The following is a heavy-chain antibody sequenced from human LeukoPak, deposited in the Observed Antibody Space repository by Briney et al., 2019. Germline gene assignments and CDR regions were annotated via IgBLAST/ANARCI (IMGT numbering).Heavy chain of an antibody. J-gene: IGHJ4*02. V-gene: IGHV4-34*01. Sequence: SETLSLTCAVYGGSFSAYYWNWIRQPPGKGLEWIGEINHSGGTNYNPSLKSRVTISVDTSKNQFSLKLSSVTAADTAVYYCARGGLTMVRGVTNREYYFDYWGQGTLVTVSS. CDR2: INHSGGT. CDR3: ARGGLTMVRGVTNREYYFDY. D-gene: IGHD3-10*01. CDR1: GGSFSAYY.